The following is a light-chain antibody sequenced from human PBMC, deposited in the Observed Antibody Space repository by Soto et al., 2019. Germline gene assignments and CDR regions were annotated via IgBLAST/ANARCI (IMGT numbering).Light chain of an antibody. J-gene: IGKJ1*01. V-gene: IGKV3-15*01. CDR1: QSVSNH. CDR2: GAS. Sequence: EIVMTQSPATLSVSPGEGATLSCRASQSVSNHLAWYQQRPGQAPRILIYGASTRATGIPARFSGSGSGTEFTLTISRLQSEDFALYYCQHYFSWPRTFGQGTKVEIK. CDR3: QHYFSWPRT.